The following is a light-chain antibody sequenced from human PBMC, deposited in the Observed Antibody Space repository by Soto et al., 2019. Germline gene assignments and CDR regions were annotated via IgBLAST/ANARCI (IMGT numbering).Light chain of an antibody. V-gene: IGKV3-11*01. CDR2: DAS. CDR1: QSVSSY. Sequence: EIVLTQSPATLSLSPGERATLSCRASQSVSSYLAWYQQKPGQAPRLLIYDASNRATGIPDRFSGSGSGADFTLTITSLEPEDFGVYYCQQRSNWPRTFGQGTKVDIK. J-gene: IGKJ1*01. CDR3: QQRSNWPRT.